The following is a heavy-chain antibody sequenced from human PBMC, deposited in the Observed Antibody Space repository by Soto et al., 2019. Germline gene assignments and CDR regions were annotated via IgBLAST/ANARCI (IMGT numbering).Heavy chain of an antibody. CDR1: GGTFSSYT. Sequence: QVQLVQSGAEVKKPGSSVKVSCKASGGTFSSYTISWVRQAPGQGLEWMGRIIPILGIANYAQKFQGRVTITADTSTSTAYMELSSLRSEDTAVYYCATKNQERADKQGDWFDPSGQGSLVTVST. CDR2: IIPILGIA. J-gene: IGHJ5*02. D-gene: IGHD1-1*01. V-gene: IGHV1-69*02. CDR3: ATKNQERADKQGDWFDP.